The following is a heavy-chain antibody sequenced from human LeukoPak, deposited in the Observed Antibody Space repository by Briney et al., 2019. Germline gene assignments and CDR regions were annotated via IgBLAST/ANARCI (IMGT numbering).Heavy chain of an antibody. V-gene: IGHV1-69*04. CDR3: AKARSSRYYGMDV. CDR1: GGTFSSYA. J-gene: IGHJ6*02. CDR2: IIPILGIA. Sequence: ASVKVSCKASGGTFSSYAISWVRQAPGQGLEWMGRIIPILGIANYAQKFQGRVTITADESTSTAYMELSSLRSEDTAVYYCAKARSSRYYGMDVWGQGTTVTVSS.